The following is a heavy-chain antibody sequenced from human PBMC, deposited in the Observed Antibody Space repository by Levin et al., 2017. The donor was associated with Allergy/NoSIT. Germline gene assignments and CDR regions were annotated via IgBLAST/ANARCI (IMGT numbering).Heavy chain of an antibody. CDR3: ARDMDYYGMDV. CDR1: GFTFSSYW. J-gene: IGHJ6*02. Sequence: GESLKISYAASGFTFSSYWMHWVRQAPGKGLVWVSRINSDGSSTSYADSVKGRFTISRDNAKNTLYLQMNSLRAEDTAVYYCARDMDYYGMDVWGQGTTVTVSS. CDR2: INSDGSST. D-gene: IGHD3-10*01. V-gene: IGHV3-74*01.